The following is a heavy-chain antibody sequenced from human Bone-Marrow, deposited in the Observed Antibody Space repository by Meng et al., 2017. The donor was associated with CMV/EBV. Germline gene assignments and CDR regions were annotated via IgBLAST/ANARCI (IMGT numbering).Heavy chain of an antibody. CDR3: ARDFSVVPAGRYFDY. CDR1: GFTFSSYD. J-gene: IGHJ4*02. V-gene: IGHV3-13*03. D-gene: IGHD2-8*01. CDR2: IGTAGDT. Sequence: GESLKISCAACGFTFSSYDMHWVRQATGKGLEWVSAIGTAGDTYYPGSVKGQFTISRENAKNSLYLQMNSLRAGDTAVYYCARDFSVVPAGRYFDYWGQGTLVTVSS.